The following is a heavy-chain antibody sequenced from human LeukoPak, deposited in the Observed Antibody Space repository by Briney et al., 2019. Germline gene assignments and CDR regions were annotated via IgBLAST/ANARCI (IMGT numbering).Heavy chain of an antibody. CDR2: ISGNNGDT. D-gene: IGHD3-10*01. CDR1: GYTSTNYG. V-gene: IGHV1-18*01. CDR3: ARKGRITTVRGDDAFDI. Sequence: SVKVSCKASGYTSTNYGISWVRQAPGQGLEWMGWISGNNGDTNLAQKLQGRVTMTTATSTSTAYMELRSLRSDDTAVYYCARKGRITTVRGDDAFDIWGQGTMVTVSS. J-gene: IGHJ3*02.